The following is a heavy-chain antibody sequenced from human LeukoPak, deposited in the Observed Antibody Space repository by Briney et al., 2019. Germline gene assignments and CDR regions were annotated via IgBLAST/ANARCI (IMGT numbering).Heavy chain of an antibody. CDR3: AKSWGSSTPVKYYYGMDV. Sequence: PGGSLRLSCAASGFTFSSYAMSWVRQAPGKGLEWVSAISGSGGSTYYADSVKGRFTISRDNSKNTLYLQMNSLRAEDTAVYYCAKSWGSSTPVKYYYGMDVWGQGTTVTASS. J-gene: IGHJ6*02. CDR2: ISGSGGST. CDR1: GFTFSSYA. V-gene: IGHV3-23*01. D-gene: IGHD3-16*01.